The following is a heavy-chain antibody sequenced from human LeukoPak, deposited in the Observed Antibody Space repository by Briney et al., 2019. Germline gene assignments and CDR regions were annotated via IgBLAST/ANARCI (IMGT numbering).Heavy chain of an antibody. Sequence: RGASVKVSCKVSGGTFSSYAISWVRQAPGQGLEWMGWMNPNSGNTGYAQKFQGRVTMTRNTSISTAYMELSSLRSEDTAVYYCASRDIRFGMIGDAFDIWGQGTMVTVSS. CDR2: MNPNSGNT. V-gene: IGHV1-8*02. CDR1: GGTFSSYA. CDR3: ASRDIRFGMIGDAFDI. J-gene: IGHJ3*02. D-gene: IGHD3-10*01.